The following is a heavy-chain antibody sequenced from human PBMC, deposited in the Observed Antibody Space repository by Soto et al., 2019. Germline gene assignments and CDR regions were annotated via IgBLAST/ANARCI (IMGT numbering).Heavy chain of an antibody. CDR3: ARGGNRYSNVASGVGGFDF. Sequence: SETLSLTCTVSGASIISSYWSWIRQSPERGLEWIAYVYHTGATNYNPSLKSRVTISLDTSKGQFSLNLTSLTTADTAVYFCARGGNRYSNVASGVGGFDFWGQGSLVTVSS. V-gene: IGHV4-59*01. CDR1: GASIISSY. D-gene: IGHD5-12*01. J-gene: IGHJ4*02. CDR2: VYHTGAT.